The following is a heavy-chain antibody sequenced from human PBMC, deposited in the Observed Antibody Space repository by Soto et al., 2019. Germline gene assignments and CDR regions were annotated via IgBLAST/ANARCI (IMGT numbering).Heavy chain of an antibody. J-gene: IGHJ5*02. CDR3: AREWGNYGRTNWFDP. Sequence: SETLSLTCTVSGGSISSYYWSWIRQPPGKGLEWIGYIYYSGSTNYNPSLKSRVTISVDTSKNQFSLKLSSVTAADTAVYYCAREWGNYGRTNWFDPWGQGTLVTVSS. CDR2: IYYSGST. V-gene: IGHV4-59*01. D-gene: IGHD1-7*01. CDR1: GGSISSYY.